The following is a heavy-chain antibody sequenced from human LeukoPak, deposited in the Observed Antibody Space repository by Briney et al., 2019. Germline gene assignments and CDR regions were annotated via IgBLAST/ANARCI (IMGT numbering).Heavy chain of an antibody. CDR1: GGSISSYY. Sequence: SETLSLTCTVSGGSISSYYWSWIRQPAGKGLEWIGRIYTSGSTNYNPSLKSRVTMSVDTSKNQFSLKLSSVTAADTAVYYCARESSGSYYVRDTKIDYWGQGILVTVSS. V-gene: IGHV4-4*07. CDR2: IYTSGST. CDR3: ARESSGSYYVRDTKIDY. J-gene: IGHJ4*02. D-gene: IGHD1-26*01.